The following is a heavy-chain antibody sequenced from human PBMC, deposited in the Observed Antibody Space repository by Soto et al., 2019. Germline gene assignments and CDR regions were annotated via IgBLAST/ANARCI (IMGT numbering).Heavy chain of an antibody. CDR1: GFTFSSYS. J-gene: IGHJ4*02. D-gene: IGHD1-20*01. CDR2: VSGSGGST. Sequence: SGGSLRLSCAASGFTFSSYSMIWLRQAPGKGLEWISAVSGSGGSTYYADSVKGRFTISRDNSKDTLYLQMNNLRAEDTAVYYCAKPPDYNWNDYWGQGTLVTVSS. V-gene: IGHV3-23*01. CDR3: AKPPDYNWNDY.